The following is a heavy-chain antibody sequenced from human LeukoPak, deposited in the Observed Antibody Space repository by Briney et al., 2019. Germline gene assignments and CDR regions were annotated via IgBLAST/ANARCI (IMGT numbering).Heavy chain of an antibody. J-gene: IGHJ4*02. Sequence: SETLSLTCTVSGGSISSYYWTWIRQSAGKGLKWIGRIHPSGSTSYNPSLESRVTMSVDTSKKQFSLKVTSVTATDTGVYYCARAPEFSSGWLLDWWGQGSLVTVSS. CDR3: ARAPEFSSGWLLDW. V-gene: IGHV4-4*07. CDR1: GGSISSYY. CDR2: IHPSGST. D-gene: IGHD6-19*01.